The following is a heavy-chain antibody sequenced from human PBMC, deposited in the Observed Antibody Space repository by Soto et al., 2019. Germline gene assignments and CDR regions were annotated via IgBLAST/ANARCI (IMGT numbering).Heavy chain of an antibody. Sequence: ASVKVSCKASGYTFTSYCISWVRQAPVQGLEWMGWISAYNGNTNYAQKLQGRVTMTTDTSTSTAYMELRSLRSDDTAVYYCATFGSSGYYSHYYYGMDVWGQGTTVTVSS. CDR3: ATFGSSGYYSHYYYGMDV. V-gene: IGHV1-18*01. CDR1: GYTFTSYC. CDR2: ISAYNGNT. D-gene: IGHD3-22*01. J-gene: IGHJ6*02.